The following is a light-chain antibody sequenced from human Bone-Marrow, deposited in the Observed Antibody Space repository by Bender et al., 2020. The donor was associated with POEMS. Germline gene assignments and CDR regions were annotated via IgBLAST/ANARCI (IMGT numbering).Light chain of an antibody. V-gene: IGLV3-1*01. J-gene: IGLJ2*01. Sequence: SYGLTQPPSVSVSPGHTANITCSGDQLGDQYPSWYQLKPGQSPVLVIYDDNKRPSGIPERFSGSNSGNIATLTMSETQDWDETDYYCQAWDTSSVVFGGGTKLPIL. CDR1: QLGDQY. CDR2: DDN. CDR3: QAWDTSSVV.